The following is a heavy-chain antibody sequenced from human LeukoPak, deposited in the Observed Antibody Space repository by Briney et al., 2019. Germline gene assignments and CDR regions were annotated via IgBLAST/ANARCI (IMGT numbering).Heavy chain of an antibody. CDR1: GGSFSGYY. Sequence: SETLSLTCAVYGGSFSGYYWSWIRQPPGKGLEWIGEINHSGSTNYNPSLKSRVTISVDTSKNQFSLKLSSVTAADTAVYYCARGGRGFSSWPYYYGMDVWGQGTTVTVSS. CDR3: ARGGRGFSSWPYYYGMDV. CDR2: INHSGST. J-gene: IGHJ6*02. D-gene: IGHD3-3*01. V-gene: IGHV4-34*01.